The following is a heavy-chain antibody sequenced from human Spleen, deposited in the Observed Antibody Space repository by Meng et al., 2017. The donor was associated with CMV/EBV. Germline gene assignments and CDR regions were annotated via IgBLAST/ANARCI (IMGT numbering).Heavy chain of an antibody. CDR3: ARARRIAARPTWNHDAFDI. CDR2: IYYSGST. Sequence: GSLRLSCTVSGGSISSSSYYWGWIRQPPGKGLEWIGSIYYSGSTYYNPSLKSRVTISVDTSKNQFSLKLSSVTAADTAVYYCARARRIAARPTWNHDAFDIWGQGTMVPVSS. V-gene: IGHV4-39*07. D-gene: IGHD6-6*01. J-gene: IGHJ3*02. CDR1: GGSISSSSYY.